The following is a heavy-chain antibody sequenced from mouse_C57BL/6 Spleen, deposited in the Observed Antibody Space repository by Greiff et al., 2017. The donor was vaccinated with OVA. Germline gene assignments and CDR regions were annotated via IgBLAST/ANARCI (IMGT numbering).Heavy chain of an antibody. V-gene: IGHV5-4*01. D-gene: IGHD2-3*01. CDR2: ISDGGSYT. CDR3: ARDEGYDGYAWFAY. CDR1: GFTFSSYA. Sequence: EVKLVESGGGLVKPGGSLKLSCAASGFTFSSYAMSWVRQTPEKRLEWVATISDGGSYTYYPDNVKGRFTISRDNAKNNLYLQMSHLKSEDTAMYYCARDEGYDGYAWFAYWGQGTLVTVSA. J-gene: IGHJ3*01.